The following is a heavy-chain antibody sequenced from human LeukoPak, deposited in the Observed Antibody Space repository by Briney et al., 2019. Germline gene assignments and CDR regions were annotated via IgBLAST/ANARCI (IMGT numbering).Heavy chain of an antibody. CDR3: ARASGIATGWFDP. D-gene: IGHD1-1*01. J-gene: IGHJ5*02. V-gene: IGHV3-74*01. CDR2: INSDGSST. Sequence: PGGSLRLSCAASGFTFSNYWMHWVRQVPGKGLVWVSRINSDGSSTSYADSVKGRFTISRDNAKNTLYLQMNSLRAEDTAVYYCARASGIATGWFDPWGQGTLVTVSS. CDR1: GFTFSNYW.